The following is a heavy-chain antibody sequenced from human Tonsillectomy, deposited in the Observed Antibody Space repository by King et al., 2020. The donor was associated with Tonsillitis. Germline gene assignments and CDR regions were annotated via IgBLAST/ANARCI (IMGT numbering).Heavy chain of an antibody. V-gene: IGHV4-59*08. Sequence: VQLQESGPGLVKPSETLSLTCTVSNGSISSYYWSWIRQPPGKGLEWIGYFSYSGSTNYNPSLKSRVTMSVDTSKNHFSLKLSSVTAADTATFYCARLWLGESPYLDYWGQGTLVIVSS. CDR1: NGSISSYY. CDR3: ARLWLGESPYLDY. CDR2: FSYSGST. J-gene: IGHJ4*02. D-gene: IGHD3-10*01.